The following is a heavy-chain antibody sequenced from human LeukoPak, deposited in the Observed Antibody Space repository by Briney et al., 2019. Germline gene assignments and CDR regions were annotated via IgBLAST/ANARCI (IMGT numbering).Heavy chain of an antibody. D-gene: IGHD1-26*01. J-gene: IGHJ6*03. CDR2: MNPNSGNT. CDR1: GYTFTSYD. CDR3: ARAKRELPSYYYYMDV. V-gene: IGHV1-8*01. Sequence: VASVKVSCKASGYTFTSYDINWVRPATGQGLEWMGWMNPNSGNTGYAQKFQGRVTMTRSTSISTAYMELSSLRSEDTAVYYCARAKRELPSYYYYMDVWGKGTTVTVSS.